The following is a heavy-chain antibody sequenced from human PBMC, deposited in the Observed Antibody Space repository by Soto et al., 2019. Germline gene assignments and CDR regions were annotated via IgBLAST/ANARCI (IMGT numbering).Heavy chain of an antibody. CDR3: ASTLDV. Sequence: QVQLVESGGGVVQPGRSLRLSCAASGFTFSSYAMHWVRQAPGKGLEWVAVISYDGSNKYYADSVKGRFTIYRDNSKNTLYLQMDSLGAADTAVYYCASTLDVWGQGTTVTVSS. CDR1: GFTFSSYA. J-gene: IGHJ6*02. CDR2: ISYDGSNK. V-gene: IGHV3-30-3*01.